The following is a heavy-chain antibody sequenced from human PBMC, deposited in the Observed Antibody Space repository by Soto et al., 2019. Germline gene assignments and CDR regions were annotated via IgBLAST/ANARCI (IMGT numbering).Heavy chain of an antibody. CDR1: GGSISSGDYY. Sequence: PSETLSLTCTVSGGSISSGDYYWSWIRQPPGKGLEWIGYIYYSGSTYYNPSLKSRVNISVDTSKNQFSLKLSSVTAADTAVYYCARGPATVTTGWFDPWGQGTLVTVSS. CDR3: ARGPATVTTGWFDP. D-gene: IGHD4-17*01. V-gene: IGHV4-30-4*01. J-gene: IGHJ5*02. CDR2: IYYSGST.